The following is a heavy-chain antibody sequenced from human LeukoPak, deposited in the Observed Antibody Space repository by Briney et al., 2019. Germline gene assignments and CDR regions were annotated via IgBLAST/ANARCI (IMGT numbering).Heavy chain of an antibody. J-gene: IGHJ4*02. CDR3: ARQGAVDQIG. V-gene: IGHV5-51*01. D-gene: IGHD6-19*01. CDR2: IYPGDSDT. Sequence: MGIIYPGDSDTRYSPSFQGQVTISADKSISTAYLQWSSLKASDTAMYYCARQGAVDQIGWGQGTLVTVSS.